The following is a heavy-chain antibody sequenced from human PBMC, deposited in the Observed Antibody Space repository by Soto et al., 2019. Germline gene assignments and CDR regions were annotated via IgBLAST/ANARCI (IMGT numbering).Heavy chain of an antibody. V-gene: IGHV1-69*13. Sequence: ASVKVSCKASGGTFSSYAISWVRQAPGQGLEWMGGIIPIFGTANYAQKFQGRVTITADESTSTAYMELSSLRSEDTAVYYCARKDSSSSIYYYGMDVWGQGTTVTVSS. D-gene: IGHD6-6*01. CDR2: IIPIFGTA. CDR3: ARKDSSSSIYYYGMDV. J-gene: IGHJ6*02. CDR1: GGTFSSYA.